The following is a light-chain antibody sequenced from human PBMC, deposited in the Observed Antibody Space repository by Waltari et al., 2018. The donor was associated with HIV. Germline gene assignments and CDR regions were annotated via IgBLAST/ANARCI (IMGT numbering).Light chain of an antibody. V-gene: IGLV1-44*01. J-gene: IGLJ2*01. CDR3: ATWDDTMSVV. CDR1: PSNLGGHS. CDR2: NHD. Sequence: SLLTQPPSVSGAPGQRVNISCSGGPSNLGGHSVNWYRQLPGTAPILLIYNHDQRPSSVPVRFSGSKSATSASLVISGLQSDDEADYYCATWDDTMSVVFGGGTRLTVL.